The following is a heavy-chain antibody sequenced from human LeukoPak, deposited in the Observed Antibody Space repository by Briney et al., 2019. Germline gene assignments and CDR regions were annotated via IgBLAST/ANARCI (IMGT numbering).Heavy chain of an antibody. D-gene: IGHD4-17*01. Sequence: PGGSLRLSCAASGFTFSSYSMNWVRQAPGKGLEWVSSISSSSSYIYYADSVKGRFTISRDNAKNSLYLQMNSLRAEDTALYYCAKDRSGDYLLERGAFDIWGQGTMVTVSS. J-gene: IGHJ3*02. CDR3: AKDRSGDYLLERGAFDI. CDR2: ISSSSSYI. CDR1: GFTFSSYS. V-gene: IGHV3-21*04.